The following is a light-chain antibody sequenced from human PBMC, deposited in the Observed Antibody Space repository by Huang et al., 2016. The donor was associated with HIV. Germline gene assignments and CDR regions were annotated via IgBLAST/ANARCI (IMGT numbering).Light chain of an antibody. CDR2: VAS. CDR3: QQRSTWPIT. V-gene: IGKV3-11*01. Sequence: EIALTQFPATLALSPGEGATLSCRASQSVHSYLAWYQQKPGQSPRLLIHVASNRATGIPGMFSRSGSGIGFTLTISSLESEDFAVYYCQQRSTWPITFGQGTRLEIK. CDR1: QSVHSY. J-gene: IGKJ5*01.